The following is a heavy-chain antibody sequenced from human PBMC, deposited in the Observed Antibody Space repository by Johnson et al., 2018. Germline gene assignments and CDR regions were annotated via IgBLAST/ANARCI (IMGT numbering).Heavy chain of an antibody. Sequence: QVQLQESGPGLVKPSETLSLTCTVSGGSVSSYDYYWGWIRQPPGKGLEWIGSTYYFGSTYYNPSLKSRVTISVDTSKNQFSLKLSSVTAADTAVYCCARGQITMMPDIWGQGTMVTVSS. D-gene: IGHD3-22*01. V-gene: IGHV4-39*07. J-gene: IGHJ3*02. CDR1: GGSVSSYDYY. CDR2: TYYFGST. CDR3: ARGQITMMPDI.